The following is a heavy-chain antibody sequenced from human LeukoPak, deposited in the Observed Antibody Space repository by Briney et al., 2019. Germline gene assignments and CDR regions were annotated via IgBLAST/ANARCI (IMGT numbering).Heavy chain of an antibody. CDR2: ISWNSGSI. CDR3: AKGLGGWYYDNFDY. J-gene: IGHJ4*02. CDR1: GFTFDDYA. V-gene: IGHV3-9*01. D-gene: IGHD6-19*01. Sequence: GGSLRLSCAASGFTFDDYAMHWVRQAPGKGLEWVSGISWNSGSIGYADSVKGRFTISRDNAKNSLYLQVNSLRAEDTALYYCAKGLGGWYYDNFDYWGQGTLVTVSS.